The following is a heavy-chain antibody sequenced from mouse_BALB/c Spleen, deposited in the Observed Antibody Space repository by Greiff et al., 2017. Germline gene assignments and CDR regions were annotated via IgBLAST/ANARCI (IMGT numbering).Heavy chain of an antibody. CDR1: GFTFSNYW. CDR2: IRLKSNNYAT. V-gene: IGHV6-6*02. J-gene: IGHJ2*01. Sequence: EVQGVESGGGLVQPGGSMKLSCVASGFTFSNYWMNWVRQSPEKGLEWVAEIRLKSNNYATHYAESVKGRFTISRDDSKSSVYLQMNNLRAEDTGIYYCTSYRYDGGYFDYWGQGTTLTVSS. D-gene: IGHD2-14*01. CDR3: TSYRYDGGYFDY.